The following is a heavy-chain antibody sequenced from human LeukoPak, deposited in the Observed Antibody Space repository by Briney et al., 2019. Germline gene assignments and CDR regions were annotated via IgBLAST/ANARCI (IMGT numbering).Heavy chain of an antibody. CDR2: IWYDGNTK. CDR3: AKPAYYGFDP. Sequence: GGSLRLSCAASGFTSSTYGMHWVRQAPGKGLEWVAFIWYDGNTKYYADSVKGRFTISRDNSKNTLYLQMNSLRAEDTAIYYCAKPAYYGFDPWGQGTLVTVSS. D-gene: IGHD3-10*01. V-gene: IGHV3-30*02. CDR1: GFTSSTYG. J-gene: IGHJ5*02.